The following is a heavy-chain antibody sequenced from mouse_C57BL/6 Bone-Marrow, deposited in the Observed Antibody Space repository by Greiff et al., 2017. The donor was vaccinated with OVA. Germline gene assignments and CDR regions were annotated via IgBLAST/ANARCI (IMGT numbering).Heavy chain of an antibody. Sequence: EVQGVESGEGLVKPGGSLKLSCAASGFTFSSYAMSWVRQTPEKRLEWVAYISSGGDYIYYADTVKGRFTISRDNARNTLYLQMSSLKSEDTAMYYCTRGGHYYGSSYWYFDYWGQGTTLTVSS. CDR1: GFTFSSYA. D-gene: IGHD1-1*01. CDR3: TRGGHYYGSSYWYFDY. V-gene: IGHV5-9-1*02. CDR2: ISSGGDYI. J-gene: IGHJ2*01.